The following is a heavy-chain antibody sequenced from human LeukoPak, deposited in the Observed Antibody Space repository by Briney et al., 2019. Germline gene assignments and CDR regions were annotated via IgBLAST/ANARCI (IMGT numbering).Heavy chain of an antibody. CDR2: ISSSSSTI. Sequence: GGSLRLSCAASGFTLSSYSMNWVRQAPGKGLEWVSYISSSSSTIYYADSVKGRFTISRDNAKNSLYLQMNSLRDEDTAVYYCARSSLQGIAVAGHFDYWGQGTLVTVSS. CDR3: ARSSLQGIAVAGHFDY. D-gene: IGHD6-19*01. V-gene: IGHV3-48*02. CDR1: GFTLSSYS. J-gene: IGHJ4*02.